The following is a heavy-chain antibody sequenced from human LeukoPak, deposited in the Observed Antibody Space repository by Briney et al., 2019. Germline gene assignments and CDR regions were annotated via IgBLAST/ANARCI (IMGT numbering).Heavy chain of an antibody. J-gene: IGHJ4*02. CDR2: IYYSGST. V-gene: IGHV4-39*01. CDR1: GGSISSSSYY. CDR3: ARPSTLYAGFDY. Sequence: SSETLSLTCTVSGGSISSSSYYWGWIRQPPGKGLEWIGSIYYSGSTHYNPSLKSRVTISVDTSKNQFSLKLSSVTAADTAVYYCARPSTLYAGFDYWGQGTLVTVSS. D-gene: IGHD5/OR15-5a*01.